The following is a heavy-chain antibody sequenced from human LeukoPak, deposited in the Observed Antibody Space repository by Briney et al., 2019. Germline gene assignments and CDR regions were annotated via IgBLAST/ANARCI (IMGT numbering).Heavy chain of an antibody. CDR3: TKVAEYDILTGYSYYFDY. CDR2: ISGSGGST. D-gene: IGHD3-9*01. J-gene: IGHJ4*02. V-gene: IGHV3-23*01. CDR1: GFTFSSYA. Sequence: PGGSLRLSFAASGFTFSSYAMSWVLQAPGKGLEWVSAISGSGGSTYYADSVKGRFTISRDNSKNTLYLQMNSLRAEDTAVYFCTKVAEYDILTGYSYYFDYWGQGTLVTVSS.